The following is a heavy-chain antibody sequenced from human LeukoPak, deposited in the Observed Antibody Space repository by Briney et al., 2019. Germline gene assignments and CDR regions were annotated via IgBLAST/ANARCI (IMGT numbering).Heavy chain of an antibody. CDR3: ARHEVYGGFTWITY. Sequence: GESLKISCQGSGYNFNSYWIGWVRQMPGKGLEWTGIIYHGDSNTRFSPSFQGQVTISVDKSISTAYLQWSSLKASDTAMYYCARHEVYGGFTWITYWGQGTLVTVSS. CDR1: GYNFNSYW. CDR2: IYHGDSNT. V-gene: IGHV5-51*01. D-gene: IGHD5-12*01. J-gene: IGHJ4*02.